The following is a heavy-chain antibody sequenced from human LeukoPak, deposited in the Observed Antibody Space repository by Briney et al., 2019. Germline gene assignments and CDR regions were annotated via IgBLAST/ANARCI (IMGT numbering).Heavy chain of an antibody. CDR3: ARSEYSSSWYSVGYYYYGMDV. CDR2: ISSSSSYI. V-gene: IGHV3-21*01. J-gene: IGHJ6*02. D-gene: IGHD6-13*01. Sequence: GGSLRLSCAASGFTFSSYSMNWVRQAPGKGLERVSSISSSSSYIYYADSVKGRFTISRDNAKNSLYLQMNSLRAEDTAVYYCARSEYSSSWYSVGYYYYGMDVWGQGTTVTVSS. CDR1: GFTFSSYS.